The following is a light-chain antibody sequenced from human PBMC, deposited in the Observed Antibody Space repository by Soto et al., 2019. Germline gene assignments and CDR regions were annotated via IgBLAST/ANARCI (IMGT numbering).Light chain of an antibody. CDR3: CTYAGSSTLV. V-gene: IGLV2-23*02. CDR1: SSDVGSYNL. J-gene: IGLJ2*01. Sequence: QSVLTQPASVSGSPGQSITISCTGTSSDVGSYNLVCWYQQHPGKAPKLMIYGVSKRPSGVSNRFSGSKSGNTASLTISGLQAEDEAEYYCCTYAGSSTLVLGGGTKVTLL. CDR2: GVS.